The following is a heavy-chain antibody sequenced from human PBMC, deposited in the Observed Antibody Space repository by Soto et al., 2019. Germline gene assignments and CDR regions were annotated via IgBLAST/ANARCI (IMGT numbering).Heavy chain of an antibody. CDR1: GYTFTSYG. CDR3: ARDVGQQLVDH. V-gene: IGHV1-18*01. D-gene: IGHD6-13*01. Sequence: QVQLVQSGGEVKKPGASVKVSCKASGYTFTSYGITWVRQAPGQGLEWMGWISAYNGNKKYAQKLQGRVTMTTDTSTSPAYMELRSLRSDDTAVHYCARDVGQQLVDHWGQGTLVSVSS. CDR2: ISAYNGNK. J-gene: IGHJ4*02.